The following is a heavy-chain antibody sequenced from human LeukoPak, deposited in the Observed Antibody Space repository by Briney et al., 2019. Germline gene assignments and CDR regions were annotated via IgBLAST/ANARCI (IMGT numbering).Heavy chain of an antibody. V-gene: IGHV3-23*01. CDR2: ISGSGGST. J-gene: IGHJ4*02. Sequence: PAGSLRLSCAASGFTFSSYAMSWVRQAPGKGLEWVSAISGSGGSTYYADSVKGRFTISRDNSKNTLYLQMNSLRTEDTALYYCAKDTGCSGGSCYKPGVLDHWGQGTLVTVSS. CDR3: AKDTGCSGGSCYKPGVLDH. CDR1: GFTFSSYA. D-gene: IGHD2-15*01.